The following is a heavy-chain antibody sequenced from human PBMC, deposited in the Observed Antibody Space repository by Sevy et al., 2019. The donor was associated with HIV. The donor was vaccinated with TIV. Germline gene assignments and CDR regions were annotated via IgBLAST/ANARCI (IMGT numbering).Heavy chain of an antibody. Sequence: GGSLRLSCAASGFTFSSFGMHWVRQAPGKGLEWVSFISYDGSNKKYADSVKGRLTVSRDKSKNTLYLQMNSLRAEDMAVYYYAKDLDYFDSSAGPSSLIYNYYYGLEDWGPGTTVTVSS. V-gene: IGHV3-30*18. CDR3: AKDLDYFDSSAGPSSLIYNYYYGLED. D-gene: IGHD3-22*01. CDR2: ISYDGSNK. J-gene: IGHJ6*02. CDR1: GFTFSSFG.